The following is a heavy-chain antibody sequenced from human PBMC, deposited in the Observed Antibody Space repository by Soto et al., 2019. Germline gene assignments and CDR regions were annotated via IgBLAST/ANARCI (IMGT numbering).Heavy chain of an antibody. Sequence: QVQLVESGGGVVQPGRSLRLSCAASGFTFSSYAMHWVRQAPGKGLEWVAVISYDGSNKYYADSVKGRFTISRDNSKNTLYLQMNSLSAEDTAVYYCARDPYYDILTGAPGWFDPWGQGTLVTVSS. CDR1: GFTFSSYA. CDR3: ARDPYYDILTGAPGWFDP. V-gene: IGHV3-30-3*01. D-gene: IGHD3-9*01. J-gene: IGHJ5*02. CDR2: ISYDGSNK.